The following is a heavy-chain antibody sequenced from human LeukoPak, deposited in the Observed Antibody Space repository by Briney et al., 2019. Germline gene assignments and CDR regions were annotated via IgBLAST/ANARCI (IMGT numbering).Heavy chain of an antibody. V-gene: IGHV3-74*01. CDR2: INGDGNIT. Sequence: GGSLRLSCAASGFTFSAYWMHWVRHAPGKGLVWVSRINGDGNITTYADSVKGRFTISRDNAKTTLYLQMNSLRAEDTAVYYCAREGRDSSARYFQHWGQGTLVTVSS. D-gene: IGHD3-22*01. CDR3: AREGRDSSARYFQH. J-gene: IGHJ1*01. CDR1: GFTFSAYW.